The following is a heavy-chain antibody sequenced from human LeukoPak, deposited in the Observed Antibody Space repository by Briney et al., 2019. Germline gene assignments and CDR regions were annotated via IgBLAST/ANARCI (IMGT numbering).Heavy chain of an antibody. Sequence: ASVKVSCKASGGTFSSYAISWVRQAPGQGLEWMGGIIPIFGTANYAQKFQGRVTITTDESTSTAYMELSSLRSEDTAVYYCARGSRLGDGYNPRYYFDYWGQGTLVTVSS. D-gene: IGHD5-24*01. CDR3: ARGSRLGDGYNPRYYFDY. CDR1: GGTFSSYA. CDR2: IIPIFGTA. V-gene: IGHV1-69*05. J-gene: IGHJ4*02.